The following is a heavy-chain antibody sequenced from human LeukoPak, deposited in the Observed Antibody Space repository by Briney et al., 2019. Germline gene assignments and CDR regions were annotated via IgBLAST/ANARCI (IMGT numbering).Heavy chain of an antibody. J-gene: IGHJ4*02. D-gene: IGHD3-10*01. V-gene: IGHV4-59*12. CDR1: GGSISSYY. Sequence: SETLSLTCTVSGGSISSYYWSWIRQPPGKGLEWIGYIYDSGSTNYNPSLKSRVTISVDTSKNQFSLKLSSVTAADTAVYYCARDSRDIIYYGSGGYWGQGTLVTVSS. CDR2: IYDSGST. CDR3: ARDSRDIIYYGSGGY.